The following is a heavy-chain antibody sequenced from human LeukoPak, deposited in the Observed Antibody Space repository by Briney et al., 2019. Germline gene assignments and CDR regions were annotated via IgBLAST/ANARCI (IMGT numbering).Heavy chain of an antibody. J-gene: IGHJ4*02. CDR2: ISAYNGNT. CDR3: ARDQVPGIAAAATADY. Sequence: ASVKVSCKASGGTFSSYAISWVRQAPGQGLEWMGWISAYNGNTNYAQKLQGRVTMTTDTSTSTAYMELRSLRSDDTAVYYCARDQVPGIAAAATADYWGQGTLVTVSS. V-gene: IGHV1-18*01. D-gene: IGHD6-13*01. CDR1: GGTFSSYA.